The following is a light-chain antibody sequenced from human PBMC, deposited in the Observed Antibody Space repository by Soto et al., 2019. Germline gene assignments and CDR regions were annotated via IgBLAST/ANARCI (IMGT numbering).Light chain of an antibody. Sequence: EIVLTQSPGTLSLSPGERATLSCRVSQTVSSTLLAWYQQKPAQAPRLLIYSASSRATGIPDRFSGSGSGTDFTLTISRLEPEDFAVYYCQQFGGAPLTFGGGTKVEIK. CDR3: QQFGGAPLT. CDR2: SAS. CDR1: QTVSSTL. J-gene: IGKJ4*01. V-gene: IGKV3-20*01.